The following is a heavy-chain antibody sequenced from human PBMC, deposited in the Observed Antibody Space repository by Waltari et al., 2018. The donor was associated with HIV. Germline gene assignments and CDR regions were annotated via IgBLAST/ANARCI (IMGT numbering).Heavy chain of an antibody. CDR2: SSGSGDST. CDR3: AKASSASCYASLHY. CDR1: GFSFSSSA. J-gene: IGHJ4*02. V-gene: IGHV3-23*01. Sequence: EVQLLDSGGGLVQPGGSLRLSCAASGFSFSSSAMSWVGQDPGKGREWVSVSSGSGDSTFYADSVKGRFTISRDASKNTLYLQMNSLSAEDTAVYYCAKASSASCYASLHYWGQGTLVTVSS. D-gene: IGHD2-2*01.